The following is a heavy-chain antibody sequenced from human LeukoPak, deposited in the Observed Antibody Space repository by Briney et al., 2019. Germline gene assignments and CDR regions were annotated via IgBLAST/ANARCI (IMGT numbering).Heavy chain of an antibody. Sequence: PGGSLRLSCAASGFTVSSNYMSWVRQAPGKGLEWVSVIYSGSSTYYADSVKGRFTISRHNSKNTLYLQMNSLRAEDTAVYYRARVRGSYYYYGMDVWGQGTTVTVSS. J-gene: IGHJ6*02. D-gene: IGHD1-26*01. CDR1: GFTVSSNY. V-gene: IGHV3-53*04. CDR2: IYSGSST. CDR3: ARVRGSYYYYGMDV.